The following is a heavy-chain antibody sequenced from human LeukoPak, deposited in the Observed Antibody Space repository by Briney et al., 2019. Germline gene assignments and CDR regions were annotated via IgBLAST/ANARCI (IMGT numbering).Heavy chain of an antibody. Sequence: GGSLRLSCAASGFTFSTYDMHWVRQATGKGLEWVSAIGTAGDTYYPGSVKGRFTISRENAKNSLYLQMNSLRAEDTAVYYCARVGLVAVAGTGYFDYWGQGTLVTVSS. CDR3: ARVGLVAVAGTGYFDY. D-gene: IGHD6-19*01. CDR1: GFTFSTYD. V-gene: IGHV3-13*01. J-gene: IGHJ4*02. CDR2: IGTAGDT.